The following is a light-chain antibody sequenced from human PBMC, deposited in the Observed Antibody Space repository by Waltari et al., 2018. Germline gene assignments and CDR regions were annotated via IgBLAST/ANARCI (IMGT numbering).Light chain of an antibody. CDR3: SSYAGSSKGV. CDR1: SSYVGTYKR. CDR2: AVS. J-gene: IGLJ2*01. V-gene: IGLV2-23*02. Sequence: QSALTQPASVSGSPGQSFTISFPGTSSYVGTYKRVSWYQQHPGKAPKLMIYAVSKRPSGVSDRFSGSKSGDMASLTISGLQPEDEAEYFCSSYAGSSKGVFGGGTKVTVL.